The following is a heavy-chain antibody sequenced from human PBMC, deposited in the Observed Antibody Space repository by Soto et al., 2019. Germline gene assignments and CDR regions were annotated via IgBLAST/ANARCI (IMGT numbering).Heavy chain of an antibody. J-gene: IGHJ3*02. CDR2: IYYSGST. CDR3: ARQSIFGVADAFDI. Sequence: TLSLTCTVSGASISSGAYYSSWIRQHPGKGLEWIGYIYYSGSTYYNPSLKSRVTISVDTSKNQFSLKLSSVTAADTAVYYCARQSIFGVADAFDIWGQGTMVTVSS. D-gene: IGHD3-3*01. CDR1: GASISSGAYY. V-gene: IGHV4-31*03.